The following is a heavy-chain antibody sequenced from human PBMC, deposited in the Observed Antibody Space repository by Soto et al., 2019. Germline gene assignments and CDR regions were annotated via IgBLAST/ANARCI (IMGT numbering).Heavy chain of an antibody. CDR1: GGTFSSYS. J-gene: IGHJ4*02. CDR3: AREHCSGTGCYARPDY. V-gene: IGHV1-69*01. D-gene: IGHD2-2*01. Sequence: QVQLVQSGAEVKKPGSSVKVSCKASGGTFSSYSISWVRQAPGQGLEWMVGIIPIFGTANYAQKFQGRVTITADDSTSTAYMELSSLRSEDTAVYYCAREHCSGTGCYARPDYWGQGTLVTVSS. CDR2: IIPIFGTA.